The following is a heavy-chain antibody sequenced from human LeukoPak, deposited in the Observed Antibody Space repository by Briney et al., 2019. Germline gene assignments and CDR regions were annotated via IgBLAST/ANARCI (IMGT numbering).Heavy chain of an antibody. Sequence: SGGSLRLSCAASGFTFSSYWMSWVRQAPGKGLEWVANIKQDGSEKYYLDSVKGRFTISRDNAKNSLYLQMNSLRAEDTAVYCCARDESYYYDSKGGNWFDPWGQGTMVTVSS. CDR3: ARDESYYYDSKGGNWFDP. CDR1: GFTFSSYW. J-gene: IGHJ5*02. V-gene: IGHV3-7*01. D-gene: IGHD3-22*01. CDR2: IKQDGSEK.